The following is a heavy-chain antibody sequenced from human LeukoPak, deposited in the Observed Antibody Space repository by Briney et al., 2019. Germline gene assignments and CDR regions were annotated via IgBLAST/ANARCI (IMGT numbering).Heavy chain of an antibody. D-gene: IGHD3-22*01. CDR1: GVSISSYY. V-gene: IGHV4-59*01. CDR3: AAYLSGYYGVDY. J-gene: IGHJ4*02. CDR2: IYYSGST. Sequence: SETLSLTCTVSGVSISSYYWSWIRQPPGKGLEWIGYIYYSGSTNYNPSLKSRVTISVDTSKNQFSLKLSSVTAADTAVYYCAAYLSGYYGVDYWGQGTLVTVSS.